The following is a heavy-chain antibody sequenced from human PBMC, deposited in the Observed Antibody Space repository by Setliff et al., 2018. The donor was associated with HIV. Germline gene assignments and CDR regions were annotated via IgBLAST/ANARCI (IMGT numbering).Heavy chain of an antibody. CDR1: GGSVSNYY. D-gene: IGHD6-13*01. V-gene: IGHV4-4*07. J-gene: IGHJ4*02. Sequence: SETLSLTCTVSGGSVSNYYWAWIRQSAGKGLEWIGHINTSGSTKYNPSLKSRLTMSVDSSGNQFSLTLTSVTAADTAVYYCARSLTKQLVLGTSREYYFDSWGLGALVTVSS. CDR2: INTSGST. CDR3: ARSLTKQLVLGTSREYYFDS.